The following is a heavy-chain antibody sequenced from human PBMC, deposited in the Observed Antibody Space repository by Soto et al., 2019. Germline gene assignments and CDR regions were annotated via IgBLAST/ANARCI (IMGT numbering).Heavy chain of an antibody. CDR2: LSGSGTST. CDR3: AKATTNGGWFNPFDS. CDR1: GFSFVNYA. V-gene: IGHV3-23*01. D-gene: IGHD6-19*01. J-gene: IGHJ4*02. Sequence: PGGSLSLSCAASGFSFVNYAMNWVRQAPGKGLEWVSGLSGSGTSTYYADSVKGRFTISRDNSRDTLFLQMNSLTADDTAVYYCAKATTNGGWFNPFDSWGQGALGTVSS.